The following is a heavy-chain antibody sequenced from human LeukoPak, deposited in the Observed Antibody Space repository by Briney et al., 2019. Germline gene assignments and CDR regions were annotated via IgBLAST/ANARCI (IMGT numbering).Heavy chain of an antibody. CDR3: ASHAGYYYYYYMDV. J-gene: IGHJ6*03. V-gene: IGHV3-53*01. CDR1: GLIVSSNY. Sequence: GGSLRLSGAASGLIVSSNYISGVRQAPGKGLDGVSVIYSGGSTYYADSVKGRFTISRDNSKNTLYLQMNSLRAEDTAVYYCASHAGYYYYYYMDVWGKGTTVTVSS. CDR2: IYSGGST.